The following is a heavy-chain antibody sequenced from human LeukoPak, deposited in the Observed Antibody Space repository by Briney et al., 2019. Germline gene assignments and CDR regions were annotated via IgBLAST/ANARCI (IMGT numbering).Heavy chain of an antibody. CDR1: GFTFSSYS. J-gene: IGHJ6*02. Sequence: GGSLRLSCAASGFTFSSYSMHWVRQAPGKGLEWVAVISYDGSNKYYADSVKGRFTISRDNSKNTLYLQMNSLRAEDTAVYYCAKDLILYYDFWSGYSAKPWDGTGYGMDVWGQGTTVTVSS. CDR3: AKDLILYYDFWSGYSAKPWDGTGYGMDV. CDR2: ISYDGSNK. V-gene: IGHV3-30*18. D-gene: IGHD3-3*01.